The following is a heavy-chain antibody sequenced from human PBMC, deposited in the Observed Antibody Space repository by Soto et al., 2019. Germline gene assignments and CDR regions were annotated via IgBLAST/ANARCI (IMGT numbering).Heavy chain of an antibody. V-gene: IGHV2-5*02. Sequence: QITLKESGPPLVKPTQTLTLTCTFSGFSLSTSGVGVGWIRQPPGKALEWLALIYWDEDKRYSPSLKSRLTLAKDTSKNQVVLIMTNMDPVDTATYYCARATASYYDSSGYAFDIWGQGTMVTVSS. CDR1: GFSLSTSGVG. D-gene: IGHD3-22*01. CDR2: IYWDEDK. J-gene: IGHJ3*02. CDR3: ARATASYYDSSGYAFDI.